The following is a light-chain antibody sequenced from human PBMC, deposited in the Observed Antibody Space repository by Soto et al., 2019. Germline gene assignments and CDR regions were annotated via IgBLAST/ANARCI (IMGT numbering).Light chain of an antibody. CDR1: ISNIVRNS. Sequence: QALVTQPPSASGTPGQRVTISCSGSISNIVRNSVNWYRQFPGTAPKLLIYSNNQRPSGVPDRFSGSKSGTSASLAISGLRSEDEADYFCAAWDDSLNGLYVFGTGTKVTVL. CDR2: SNN. J-gene: IGLJ1*01. CDR3: AAWDDSLNGLYV. V-gene: IGLV1-44*01.